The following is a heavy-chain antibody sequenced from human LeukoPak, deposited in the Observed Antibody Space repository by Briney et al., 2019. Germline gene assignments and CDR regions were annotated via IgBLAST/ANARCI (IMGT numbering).Heavy chain of an antibody. D-gene: IGHD5-12*01. J-gene: IGHJ4*02. CDR1: GYRFSSHW. CDR2: IYPGDSDT. Sequence: VESLKISCKASGYRFSSHWVGWVRQMPGKGLEWMGMIYPGDSDTRYSPSFQGQVTISADKSLTTAYLQWSSLEASDTAMYYCGRHSRGFSGYEYFFDYWGQRTLVTVSS. CDR3: GRHSRGFSGYEYFFDY. V-gene: IGHV5-51*01.